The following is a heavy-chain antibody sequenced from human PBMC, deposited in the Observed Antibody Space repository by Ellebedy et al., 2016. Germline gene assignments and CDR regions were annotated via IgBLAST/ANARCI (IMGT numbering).Heavy chain of an antibody. D-gene: IGHD3-22*01. CDR1: GFTFSSYG. CDR3: AISDSSGDYYY. V-gene: IGHV3-74*01. J-gene: IGHJ4*02. Sequence: GGSLRLXXAASGFTFSSYGMHWVRQAPGKGLVWVSRINSDGCSTCYADSVKGRFTISRDNAKNTLYLQMNSLRGEDTAVYYCAISDSSGDYYYWGQGTLVTVSS. CDR2: INSDGCST.